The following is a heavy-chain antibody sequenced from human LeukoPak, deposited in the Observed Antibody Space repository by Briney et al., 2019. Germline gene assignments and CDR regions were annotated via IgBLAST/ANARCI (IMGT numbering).Heavy chain of an antibody. V-gene: IGHV3-21*01. CDR3: ARENSGGGCFDY. CDR1: GFTFSSYG. J-gene: IGHJ4*02. CDR2: ISSSSSYI. Sequence: GGSLRLSCAASGFTFSSYGMHWVRQAPGKGLEWVSSISSSSSYIYYADSVKGRFTISRDNSKNTLYLQMGSLRAEDMAVYYCARENSGGGCFDYWGQGTLVTVSS. D-gene: IGHD3-10*01.